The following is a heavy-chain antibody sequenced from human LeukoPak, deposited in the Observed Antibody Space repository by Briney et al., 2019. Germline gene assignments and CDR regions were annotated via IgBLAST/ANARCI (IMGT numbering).Heavy chain of an antibody. D-gene: IGHD6-19*01. Sequence: PSETLSLTCAVHGGSFSGYYWSWIRQPPGKGLEWIGEINHSGSTNYNPSLKSRVTISVDTSKNQFSLKLSSVTAADMAVYYCARRSGWYPFDYWGQGTLVTVSS. CDR3: ARRSGWYPFDY. J-gene: IGHJ4*02. V-gene: IGHV4-34*01. CDR1: GGSFSGYY. CDR2: INHSGST.